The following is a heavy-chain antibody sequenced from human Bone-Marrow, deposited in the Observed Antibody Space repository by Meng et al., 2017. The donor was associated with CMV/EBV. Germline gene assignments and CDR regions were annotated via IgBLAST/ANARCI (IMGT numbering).Heavy chain of an antibody. D-gene: IGHD1-26*01. CDR1: GGSFSGYY. Sequence: GSLRLSCAVYGGSFSGYYWSWIRQPPRKGLEWIGEINHSGSTNYNPSLKSRVTISVDTSKNQFSLKLSSVTAADTAVYYCARGGDSGTRRFDPWGQGTLVTVSS. V-gene: IGHV4-34*01. CDR3: ARGGDSGTRRFDP. CDR2: INHSGST. J-gene: IGHJ5*02.